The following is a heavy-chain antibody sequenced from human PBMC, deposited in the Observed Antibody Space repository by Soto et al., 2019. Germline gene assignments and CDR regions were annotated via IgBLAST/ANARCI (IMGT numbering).Heavy chain of an antibody. D-gene: IGHD6-6*01. CDR3: ARDLSGSSIAARHLYY. V-gene: IGHV1-18*01. CDR2: ISAYNGNT. CDR1: GYTFTSYG. Sequence: GPSVKVSCKASGYTFTSYGISWVRQAPGQGLEWMGWISAYNGNTNYAQKLQGRVTMTTDTSTSTAYMELSSLRSDDTAVYYCARDLSGSSIAARHLYYWGQGTLVTVSS. J-gene: IGHJ4*02.